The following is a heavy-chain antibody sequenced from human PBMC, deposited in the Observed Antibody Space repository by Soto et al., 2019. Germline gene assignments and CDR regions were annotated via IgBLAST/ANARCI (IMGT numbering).Heavy chain of an antibody. CDR3: ATLGADIDILTLGDYYYGMDV. CDR2: INPNSGGT. D-gene: IGHD3-9*01. J-gene: IGHJ6*02. V-gene: IGHV1-2*02. Sequence: ASVEVSCKXSGYTFTGYYMHWVRQAPGQGLEWMGWINPNSGGTNYAQKFQGRVTMTRDTSISTAYMELSRLRSDDTAVYYCATLGADIDILTLGDYYYGMDVWGQGTTVTVSS. CDR1: GYTFTGYY.